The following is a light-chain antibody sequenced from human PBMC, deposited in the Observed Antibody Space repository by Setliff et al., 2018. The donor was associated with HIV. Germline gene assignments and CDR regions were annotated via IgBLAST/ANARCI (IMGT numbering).Light chain of an antibody. Sequence: QSVLTQPASVSGSTGQSITISCTGTSTDVGTYNLVSWYQQHPGKAPKVMIYEVSKRPSGISSRFSGSKSGNTASLTISGLQPEDESDYYCCSYASGSTSLFVFGTGTKVTVL. V-gene: IGLV2-23*02. CDR1: STDVGTYNL. CDR3: CSYASGSTSLFV. J-gene: IGLJ1*01. CDR2: EVS.